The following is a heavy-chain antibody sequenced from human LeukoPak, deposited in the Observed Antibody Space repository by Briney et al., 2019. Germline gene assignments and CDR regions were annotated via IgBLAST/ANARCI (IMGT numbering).Heavy chain of an antibody. D-gene: IGHD3-16*02. V-gene: IGHV3-7*01. CDR3: ARDPGSAFGGVIVKVYYYYMDV. CDR2: IKQDGREK. J-gene: IGHJ6*03. CDR1: GFPFTTYW. Sequence: GGSLRLSCVGSGFPFTTYWMSWVRQAPRKGLEWVANIKQDGREKYYVDAVKGRFTLSRDNAKNSLYLQMNSLRAEDTAVYYCARDPGSAFGGVIVKVYYYYMDVWGKGTTVTVSS.